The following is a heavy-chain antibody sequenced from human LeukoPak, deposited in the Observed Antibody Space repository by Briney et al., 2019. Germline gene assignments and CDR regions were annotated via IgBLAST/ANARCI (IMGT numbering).Heavy chain of an antibody. J-gene: IGHJ4*02. D-gene: IGHD1-26*01. V-gene: IGHV3-23*01. Sequence: GGSLRLSCAASGFTFSSYAMGWVRQAPGKGLEWVSSISGSGGSTYYADSVKGRFTISRDNSKNTLYLQMNSLRAEDTAVYYCAKHSGSYWAVYYFDYWGQGTLVTVSS. CDR3: AKHSGSYWAVYYFDY. CDR1: GFTFSSYA. CDR2: ISGSGGST.